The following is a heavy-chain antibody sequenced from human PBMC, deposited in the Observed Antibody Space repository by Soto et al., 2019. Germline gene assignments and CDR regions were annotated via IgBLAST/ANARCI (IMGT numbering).Heavy chain of an antibody. V-gene: IGHV4-34*01. CDR1: GGSFSGYY. CDR2: INHSGST. Sequence: PSETLSLTCAVYGGSFSGYYWSWIRQPPGKGLEWIGEINHSGSTNYNPSLKSRVTISVDTSKNQFSLKLSSVTAADTAVYYCAGAGSGYYYYYYGMDVWGQGTTVTVSS. CDR3: AGAGSGYYYYYYGMDV. J-gene: IGHJ6*02. D-gene: IGHD3-22*01.